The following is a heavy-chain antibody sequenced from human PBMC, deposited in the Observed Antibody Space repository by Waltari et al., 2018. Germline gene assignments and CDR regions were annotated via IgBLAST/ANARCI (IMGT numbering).Heavy chain of an antibody. D-gene: IGHD3-22*01. V-gene: IGHV3-23*01. CDR3: AKNPFYYDASGYGLTD. CDR2: ISGRGGTT. CDR1: GFTFRRYA. Sequence: EVQLLESGGGLVQPGGSLRLSCEASGFTFRRYAMTWVRQAPGKALELVSAISGRGGTTYYADAVKGRFTISRDNSNNTLCLQMNSLRLEDTAIYYCAKNPFYYDASGYGLTDWGQGILVTVSS. J-gene: IGHJ4*02.